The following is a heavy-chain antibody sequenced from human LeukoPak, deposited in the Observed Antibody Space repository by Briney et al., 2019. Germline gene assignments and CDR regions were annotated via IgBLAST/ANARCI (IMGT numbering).Heavy chain of an antibody. J-gene: IGHJ4*02. D-gene: IGHD3-22*01. CDR1: GYTFTGYY. Sequence: ASVKVSCKASGYTFTGYYIHWVRQAPGQGLEWMGWINPNSGNTGYAQKFQGRVTMTRNTSISTAYMELSSLRSEDTAVYYCARYYDSSGSGDYWGQGTLVTVSS. CDR3: ARYYDSSGSGDY. CDR2: INPNSGNT. V-gene: IGHV1-8*02.